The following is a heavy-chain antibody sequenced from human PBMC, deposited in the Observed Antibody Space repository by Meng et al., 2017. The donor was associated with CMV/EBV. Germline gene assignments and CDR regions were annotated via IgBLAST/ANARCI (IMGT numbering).Heavy chain of an antibody. D-gene: IGHD3-9*01. V-gene: IGHV4-59*01. J-gene: IGHJ6*02. Sequence: SETLSLTCTVSGGSISSYYWSWIRQPPGKGLEWIGYIYYGGSTNYNPSLKSRVTISVDTSKNQFSLKLSSVTAADTAVYYCARERVLYYDILTGWLGYYGMDVWGQGTTVTVSS. CDR1: GGSISSYY. CDR3: ARERVLYYDILTGWLGYYGMDV. CDR2: IYYGGST.